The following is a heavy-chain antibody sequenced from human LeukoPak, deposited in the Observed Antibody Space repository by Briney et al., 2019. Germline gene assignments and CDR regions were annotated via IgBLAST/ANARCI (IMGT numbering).Heavy chain of an antibody. V-gene: IGHV3-23*01. J-gene: IGHJ1*01. D-gene: IGHD3-16*01. CDR3: ARDQRPGWGEYFQH. Sequence: GGSLRLSCAASGFTFSSYAMSWVRQAPEKGLEWVSAISGSGGSTYYADSVKGRFTISRDNSKNTVYLQMNSLRVEDTAVYYCARDQRPGWGEYFQHWGQGTLVTVSS. CDR2: ISGSGGST. CDR1: GFTFSSYA.